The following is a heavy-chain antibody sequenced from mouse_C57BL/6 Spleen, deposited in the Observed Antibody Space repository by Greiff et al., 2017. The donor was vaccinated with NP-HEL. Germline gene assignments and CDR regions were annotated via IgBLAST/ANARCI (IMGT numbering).Heavy chain of an antibody. J-gene: IGHJ4*01. CDR3: ARSSYGNPCYAMDY. Sequence: VQLQQSGAELVMPGASVKLSCKASGYTFTSYWMPWVKQRPGQGLEWLGEIDPSDSYTNYNQKFKGKSTLTGDKSSSTASMQLSSLTSEDSAVNYWARSSYGNPCYAMDYWGQGTSVTVSS. V-gene: IGHV1-69*01. D-gene: IGHD2-1*01. CDR1: GYTFTSYW. CDR2: IDPSDSYT.